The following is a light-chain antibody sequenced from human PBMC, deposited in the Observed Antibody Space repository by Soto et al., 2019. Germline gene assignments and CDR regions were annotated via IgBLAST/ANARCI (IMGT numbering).Light chain of an antibody. CDR2: DAS. CDR1: QTVDRY. V-gene: IGKV3-11*01. CDR3: QHRSNWPPT. J-gene: IGKJ5*01. Sequence: EVVLTHSPDTLSLSPWETATLSCRASQTVDRYVAWYQQKVGQAPRLLIYDASNRATGIPARFSGSGSGTDFTLTISSLEPEDFAVYYCQHRSNWPPTFGQGTRLEIK.